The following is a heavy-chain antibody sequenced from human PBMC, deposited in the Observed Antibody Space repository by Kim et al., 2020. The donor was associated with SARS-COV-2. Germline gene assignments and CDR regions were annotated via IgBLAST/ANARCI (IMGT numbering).Heavy chain of an antibody. CDR2: INPSGGST. CDR3: ASLPMGLGSDIVVVPAAPNDAFDI. CDR1: GYTFTSYY. J-gene: IGHJ3*02. D-gene: IGHD2-2*01. V-gene: IGHV1-46*01. Sequence: ASVKVSCKASGYTFTSYYMHWVRQAPGQGLEWMGIINPSGGSTSYAQKFQGRVTMTRDTSTSTVYMELSSLRSEDTAVYYCASLPMGLGSDIVVVPAAPNDAFDIWGQGTMVTVSS.